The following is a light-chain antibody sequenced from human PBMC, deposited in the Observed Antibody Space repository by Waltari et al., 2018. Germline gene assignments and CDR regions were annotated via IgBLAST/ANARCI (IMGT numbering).Light chain of an antibody. CDR1: SSNIGSGYD. J-gene: IGLJ1*01. CDR3: QSYDSSLSGCV. Sequence: QSVLTQPPSVSGAPGQRVTISCTGSSSNIGSGYDVHWYQQLPGRAPKILIYNHIYRPSGAPALFSGSKSVTSASLAITGLQAEDEADYYCQSYDSSLSGCVFGTGTKVTVL. V-gene: IGLV1-40*01. CDR2: NHI.